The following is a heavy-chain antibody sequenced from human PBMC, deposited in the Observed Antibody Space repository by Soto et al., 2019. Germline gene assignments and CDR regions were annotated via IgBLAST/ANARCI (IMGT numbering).Heavy chain of an antibody. J-gene: IGHJ5*01. CDR2: ISSNSAYI. CDR3: TRDASRDSSARGWVEP. CDR1: GFTFRSFT. V-gene: IGHV3-21*04. D-gene: IGHD6-13*01. Sequence: TEVSRRLSWSASGFTFRSFTMNWVRQAPGKGLEWVSTISSNSAYIYYTDALRGRFTISRDNAKNSLNLQMSRLRAEDTDVYYSTRDASRDSSARGWVEPWGPRILVTVCS.